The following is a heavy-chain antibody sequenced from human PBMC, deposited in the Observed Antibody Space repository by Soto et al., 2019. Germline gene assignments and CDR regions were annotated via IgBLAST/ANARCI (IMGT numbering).Heavy chain of an antibody. V-gene: IGHV1-18*04. Sequence: QVQLMQSGAEVKKPGASVKVSCKASVYTFTSYGISWVRQAPGQGLEWMGWISAYNGNTEYAQKFQGRVTMTTDTSTSTAYMELRSLRFDGTAVYYCSRDRLTPTGSYNYYSYGMEVWGQGTTVTVSS. D-gene: IGHD3-10*01. CDR1: VYTFTSYG. CDR2: ISAYNGNT. CDR3: SRDRLTPTGSYNYYSYGMEV. J-gene: IGHJ6*02.